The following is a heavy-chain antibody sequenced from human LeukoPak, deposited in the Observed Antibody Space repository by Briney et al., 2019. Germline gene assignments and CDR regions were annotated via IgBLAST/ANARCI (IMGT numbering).Heavy chain of an antibody. D-gene: IGHD6-19*01. CDR1: GFTFSSNW. J-gene: IGHJ4*02. CDR3: AREYSSGWTYFDY. CDR2: IKQDGSEK. V-gene: IGHV3-7*01. Sequence: PGGSLRLSCAASGFTFSSNWMSWVRQAPGKGLEWVAKIKQDGSEKYYVDSVKGRFTISRDNAKNSLYLQMNSLRAEDTAVYYCAREYSSGWTYFDYWGQGTLVTVSS.